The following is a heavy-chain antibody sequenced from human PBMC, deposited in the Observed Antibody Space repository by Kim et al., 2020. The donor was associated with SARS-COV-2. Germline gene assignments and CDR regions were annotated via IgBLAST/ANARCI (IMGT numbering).Heavy chain of an antibody. J-gene: IGHJ4*02. D-gene: IGHD5-18*01. CDR3: ARDKLLANTAMVSPLDY. Sequence: KGRFTISRDNSKNTLYLQMNSLRAEDTAVYYCARDKLLANTAMVSPLDYWGQGTLVTVSS. V-gene: IGHV3-30*07.